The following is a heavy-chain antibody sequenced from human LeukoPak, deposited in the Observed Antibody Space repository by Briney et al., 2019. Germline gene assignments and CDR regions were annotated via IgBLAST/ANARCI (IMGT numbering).Heavy chain of an antibody. V-gene: IGHV3-48*02. CDR1: GFTFSNYN. CDR2: ISSSTSTM. CDR3: ASGLVPARFDD. Sequence: GGSLRLSCVGSGFTFSNYNMNWVRQAPGKGLEWVSSISSSTSTMYYADSVKGRFTISRDNAKNSLFLQMNSLRDDDTAVYYCASGLVPARFDDWGQGILVTVSS. D-gene: IGHD2-2*01. J-gene: IGHJ4*02.